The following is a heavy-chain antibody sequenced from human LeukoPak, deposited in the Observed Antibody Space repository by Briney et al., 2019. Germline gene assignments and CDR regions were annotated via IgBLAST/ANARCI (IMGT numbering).Heavy chain of an antibody. J-gene: IGHJ5*02. V-gene: IGHV3-48*03. CDR1: GFTFSSYE. CDR2: ISSTGITT. CDR3: ARGAEYDGSGSYYDGNWFDP. D-gene: IGHD3-10*01. Sequence: GGSLRLSRAASGFTFSSYEMNWVRQAPGKGLEWVSYISSTGITTYYADSVKGRFTISRDNAKNSLFLQMNSLRAEDTAVYYCARGAEYDGSGSYYDGNWFDPWGQGTLVTVSS.